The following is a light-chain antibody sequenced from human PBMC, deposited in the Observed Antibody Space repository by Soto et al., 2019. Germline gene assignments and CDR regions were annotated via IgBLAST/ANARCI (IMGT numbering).Light chain of an antibody. J-gene: IGKJ2*01. CDR3: QHYDTWPHT. CDR1: QNLSRN. CDR2: GAS. V-gene: IGKV3-15*01. Sequence: EVVMTQSPATLSVSPGERATLSCRASQNLSRNLAWYQQQPGQAPRLLIYGASTRTTGIPARFSGSGSGTDFTLPISSLQSEDFAFYYCQHYDTWPHTFGQGTKLEIK.